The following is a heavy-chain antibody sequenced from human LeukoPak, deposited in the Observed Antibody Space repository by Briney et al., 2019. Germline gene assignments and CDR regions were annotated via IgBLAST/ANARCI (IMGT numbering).Heavy chain of an antibody. V-gene: IGHV5-51*01. Sequence: GESLKISCKGSGYSFTSYWIGWVRQMPGKGLEWMGIIYPGDSDTRYSPSFQGQVTISADKSISTAYPQWSSLKASDTAMYYCARQHVYYYYGMDVWGQGTTVTVSS. CDR1: GYSFTSYW. J-gene: IGHJ6*02. CDR2: IYPGDSDT. CDR3: ARQHVYYYYGMDV.